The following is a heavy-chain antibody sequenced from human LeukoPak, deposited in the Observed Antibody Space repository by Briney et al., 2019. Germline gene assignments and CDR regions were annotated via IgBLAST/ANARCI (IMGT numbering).Heavy chain of an antibody. CDR3: ARTYYYDSSGPTRMYYFDY. V-gene: IGHV4-39*07. CDR2: IYYSGST. CDR1: GGSISSSSYY. J-gene: IGHJ4*02. D-gene: IGHD3-22*01. Sequence: SETLSLTCTVSGGSISSSSYYWGWIRQPPGKGLEWIGSIYYSGSTYYNPSLKSRVTISVDTSKNQFSLKLSSVTAADTAVYYCARTYYYDSSGPTRMYYFDYWGQGTLVTVSS.